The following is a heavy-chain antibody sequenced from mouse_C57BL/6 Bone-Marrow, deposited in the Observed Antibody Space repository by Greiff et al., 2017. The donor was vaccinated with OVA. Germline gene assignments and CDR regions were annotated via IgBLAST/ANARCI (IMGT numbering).Heavy chain of an antibody. CDR2: IDPSDSYA. D-gene: IGHD1-1*01. Sequence: QVQLQQSGAELVMPGASVKLSCKASGYTFTSYWMHWVKQRPGQGLEWIGEIDPSDSYANYNQKFKGKSTLTVDKSSSTAYMQLSSLTSEDSAVYYCANDYYGSSYWYFDVWGTGTTVTVSS. CDR3: ANDYYGSSYWYFDV. V-gene: IGHV1-69*01. J-gene: IGHJ1*03. CDR1: GYTFTSYW.